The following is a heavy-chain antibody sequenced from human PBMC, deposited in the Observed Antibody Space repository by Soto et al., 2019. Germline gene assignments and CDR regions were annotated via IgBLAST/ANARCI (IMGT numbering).Heavy chain of an antibody. D-gene: IGHD5-12*01. CDR1: GASISGYY. CDR2: IYTSGST. J-gene: IGHJ4*02. CDR3: ARERSEEIHSGYDLDY. V-gene: IGHV4-4*07. Sequence: SETLSLTCTVSGASISGYYWGWIRQPAGKGLEWVGRIYTSGSTNYNPSLESRLTMSVDTSKNQFSLKLSYVTAADTAVYFCARERSEEIHSGYDLDYWGQGTLVTVSS.